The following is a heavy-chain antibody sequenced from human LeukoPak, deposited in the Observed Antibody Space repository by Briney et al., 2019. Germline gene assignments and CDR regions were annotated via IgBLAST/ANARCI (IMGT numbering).Heavy chain of an antibody. CDR2: IRNKANSYTT. D-gene: IGHD2-15*01. CDR1: GFTFSDYY. V-gene: IGHV3-72*01. CDR3: ARESKLGAAPTGGYYYYGMDV. Sequence: GGSLRLSCAASGFTFSDYYMDWVRQAPGMGLAWVGRIRNKANSYTTEYAASVSGRFTISRDDSKDSLCLQMNNQKTEDTAVYYCARESKLGAAPTGGYYYYGMDVWGQGTTVTVSS. J-gene: IGHJ6*02.